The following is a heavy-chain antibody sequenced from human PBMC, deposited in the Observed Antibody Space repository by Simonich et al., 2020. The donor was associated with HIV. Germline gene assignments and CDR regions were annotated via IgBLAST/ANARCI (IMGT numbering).Heavy chain of an antibody. CDR2: INHSGST. CDR1: GGSFSGYY. Sequence: QVQLQQWGAGLLKPSETLSLTCAVYGGSFSGYYWSWIRQPPGKGREWIGEINHSGSTNSNPSLKRRDTISVDTSKNQFSLKLSSVTAADTAVYYCARRHPTTVTTPYFDYWGQGTLVTVSS. J-gene: IGHJ4*02. CDR3: ARRHPTTVTTPYFDY. V-gene: IGHV4-34*01. D-gene: IGHD4-17*01.